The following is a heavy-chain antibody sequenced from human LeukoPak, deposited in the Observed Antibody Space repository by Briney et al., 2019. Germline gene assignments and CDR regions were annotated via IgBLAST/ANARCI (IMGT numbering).Heavy chain of an antibody. V-gene: IGHV3-23*01. CDR3: AKGSIAAHVAKTTLAY. D-gene: IGHD6-13*01. J-gene: IGHJ4*02. CDR1: GFIIRSYA. CDR2: ICGSGGST. Sequence: GGSLRLSCAASGFIIRSYAMSWVRQAPGKGLEWVSAICGSGGSTYYADSVRRRFTISRDNSKNTLYVQMNSLRVEDTAVYYCAKGSIAAHVAKTTLAYWGQATLVTVSS.